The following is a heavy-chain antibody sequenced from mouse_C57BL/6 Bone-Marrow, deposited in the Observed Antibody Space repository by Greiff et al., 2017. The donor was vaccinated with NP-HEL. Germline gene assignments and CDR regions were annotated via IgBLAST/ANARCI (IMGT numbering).Heavy chain of an antibody. CDR2: IHPNSGST. V-gene: IGHV1-64*01. CDR3: ASGYYGSSWYFDV. J-gene: IGHJ1*03. Sequence: QVQLQQPGAELVKPGASVKLSCKASGYTFTSYWMHWVKQRPGQGLEWIGMIHPNSGSTNYNEKFKSKATMTVNKSSSTAYMQLGSLTSEDSAVYYCASGYYGSSWYFDVWGTGTTVTVSS. CDR1: GYTFTSYW. D-gene: IGHD1-1*01.